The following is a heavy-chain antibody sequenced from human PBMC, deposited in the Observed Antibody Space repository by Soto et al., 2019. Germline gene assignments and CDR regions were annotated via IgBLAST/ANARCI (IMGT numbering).Heavy chain of an antibody. J-gene: IGHJ3*02. Sequence: ASVKVSCKASGYTFTNYGISWVRQAPGQGLERMGWISGYNGNANYAQKLQGRVTMTTDTSTSTAYMELRSLRSDDTAVYYCARAGHCSSTVCLYDSFDIWGQGTMVTVSS. CDR3: ARAGHCSSTVCLYDSFDI. CDR1: GYTFTNYG. CDR2: ISGYNGNA. V-gene: IGHV1-18*01. D-gene: IGHD2-2*03.